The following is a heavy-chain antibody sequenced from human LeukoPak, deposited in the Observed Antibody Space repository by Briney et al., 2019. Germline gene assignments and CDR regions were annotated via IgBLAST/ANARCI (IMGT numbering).Heavy chain of an antibody. D-gene: IGHD3-10*01. CDR3: ASDHYGSGSRHFDY. Sequence: SVKVSCKAAGGTFSSYAISWVRQAPGQGLEWMGGIIPIFGTANYAQKFQGRVTITADESTSTAYMELSSLRSEDTAVYYCASDHYGSGSRHFDYWGQGTLVTVSS. J-gene: IGHJ4*02. CDR2: IIPIFGTA. V-gene: IGHV1-69*01. CDR1: GGTFSSYA.